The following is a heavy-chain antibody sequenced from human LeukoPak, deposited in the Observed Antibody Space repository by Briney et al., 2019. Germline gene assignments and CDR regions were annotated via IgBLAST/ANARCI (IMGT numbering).Heavy chain of an antibody. CDR2: ITGIGGST. CDR1: GFTFSSSG. Sequence: GGTLRLSCAASGFTFSSSGMSWVRQAPGKGLEWVSAITGIGGSTYYADSVKGRFTISRDNSKNTLYLQMNSLRAEDTAVYYCAKLGLLLTGYSDWGQGTLVTVSS. D-gene: IGHD3-9*01. CDR3: AKLGLLLTGYSD. V-gene: IGHV3-23*01. J-gene: IGHJ4*02.